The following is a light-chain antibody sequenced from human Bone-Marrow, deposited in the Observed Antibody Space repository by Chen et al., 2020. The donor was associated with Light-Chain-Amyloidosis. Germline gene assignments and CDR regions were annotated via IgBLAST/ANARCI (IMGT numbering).Light chain of an antibody. V-gene: IGKV3-15*01. CDR1: QNINNN. Sequence: ELVMTQSPATLSVSPGESATLSCRASQNINNNFAWYQQKPGQAPRLLMHGASTRATGIPARFSGSGSGTEFTLTISSLQPEDFAVYCCQQRNNWPLTFGGGTKVEI. CDR2: GAS. J-gene: IGKJ4*01. CDR3: QQRNNWPLT.